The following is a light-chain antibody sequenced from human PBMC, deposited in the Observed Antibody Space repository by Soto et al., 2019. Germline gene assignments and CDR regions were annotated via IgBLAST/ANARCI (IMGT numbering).Light chain of an antibody. CDR1: QSVISRF. Sequence: EIVLTQSPGTLSLSPGERATLSCRATQSVISRFLAWYQQKPGQAPRLLIYGASSRATDIPDRFSGSGSGTDFTLTISRLEPEDFAVFYCQQYGSSPFTFGQGTKLEIK. J-gene: IGKJ2*01. CDR3: QQYGSSPFT. CDR2: GAS. V-gene: IGKV3-20*01.